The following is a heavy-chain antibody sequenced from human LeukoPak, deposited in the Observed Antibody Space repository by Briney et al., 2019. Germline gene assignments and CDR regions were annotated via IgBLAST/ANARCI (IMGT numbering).Heavy chain of an antibody. CDR3: ARDQARLGYCSGGSCYSFDY. CDR2: ISYDGGNK. Sequence: GGSLRLSCAASGFTFSSHWMHWVRQAPGKGLEWVAVISYDGGNKYYADSVKGRFTISRDNSKNTLYLQMNSLRAEDTAAYYCARDQARLGYCSGGSCYSFDYWGQGTLVTVSS. V-gene: IGHV3-30-3*01. D-gene: IGHD2-15*01. CDR1: GFTFSSHW. J-gene: IGHJ4*02.